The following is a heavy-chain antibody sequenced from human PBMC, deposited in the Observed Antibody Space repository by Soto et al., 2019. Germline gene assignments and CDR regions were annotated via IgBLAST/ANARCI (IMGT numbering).Heavy chain of an antibody. CDR1: GFTFDDYA. D-gene: IGHD3-22*01. V-gene: IGHV3-43D*03. Sequence: GGSLRLSCAASGFTFDDYAMHWVRQAPGKGLEWVSLISWDGGSTYYADSVKGRFTISRDNSKNSLYLQMNSLRAEDTALYYCAKDMHYDSSGYYPGGAFDIWGQGTMVTVSS. CDR2: ISWDGGST. CDR3: AKDMHYDSSGYYPGGAFDI. J-gene: IGHJ3*02.